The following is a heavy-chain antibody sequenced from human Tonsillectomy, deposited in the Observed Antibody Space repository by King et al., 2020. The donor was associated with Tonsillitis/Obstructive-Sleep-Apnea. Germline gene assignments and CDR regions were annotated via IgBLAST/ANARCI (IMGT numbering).Heavy chain of an antibody. CDR1: GYSFTTYW. CDR3: ARYLDYSDFWSVYAFDY. Sequence: QLVQSGAEVKKPGESLKIFCKGSGYSFTTYWIGWVRQMPGKGLEWMWIIYPGDFDTRYSPSFHGPVTISAAKSISTAYLHWSSLKASDTAMYYCARYLDYSDFWSVYAFDYWGQGTLVTVSS. J-gene: IGHJ4*02. D-gene: IGHD3-3*01. V-gene: IGHV5-51*01. CDR2: IYPGDFDT.